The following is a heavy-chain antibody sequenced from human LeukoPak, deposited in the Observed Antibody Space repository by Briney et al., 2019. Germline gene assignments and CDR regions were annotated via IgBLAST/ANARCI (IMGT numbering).Heavy chain of an antibody. J-gene: IGHJ5*02. V-gene: IGHV4-59*01. D-gene: IGHD3-10*01. CDR2: IYYSGST. CDR1: GGSISSYY. Sequence: SSETLSLTCTVSGGSISSYYWSWIRQPPGKGLEWIGYIYYSGSTNYNPSLKSRVTISVDTSKNQFSLKLSSVTAADTAVYYCARNRYYYGSGTYGVPNWFDPWGQGTLVTVSS. CDR3: ARNRYYYGSGTYGVPNWFDP.